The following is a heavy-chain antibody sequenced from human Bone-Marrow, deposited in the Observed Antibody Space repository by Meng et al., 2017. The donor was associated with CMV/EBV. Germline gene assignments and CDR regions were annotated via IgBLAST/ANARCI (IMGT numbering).Heavy chain of an antibody. J-gene: IGHJ5*02. D-gene: IGHD4-17*01. CDR3: ARRGMMTTRGYWFDP. V-gene: IGHV5-51*01. CDR1: GYSFSNYW. Sequence: GESLKISCEGSGYSFSNYWIDWVRQMPGKGLEWMGSIYPGDSDTRYSPSFQGQVTISADKSIRTAYLQWSSLKASDTAIYYCARRGMMTTRGYWFDPWGQGTLVTVSS. CDR2: IYPGDSDT.